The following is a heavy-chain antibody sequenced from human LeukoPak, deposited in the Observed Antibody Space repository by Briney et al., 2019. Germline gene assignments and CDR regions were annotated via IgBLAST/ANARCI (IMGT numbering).Heavy chain of an antibody. J-gene: IGHJ4*02. CDR2: INYDGTTT. D-gene: IGHD2-15*01. CDR1: GFNFSSYW. V-gene: IGHV3-74*01. CDR3: AKGPGSGHDY. Sequence: PGGSLRLSCAASGFNFSSYWMHWVRQAPGKGLVWISRINYDGTTTSYADSVKGRFTISRDNAKNSLYLQMNSLRAEDTAVYYCAKGPGSGHDYWGQGTLVTVSS.